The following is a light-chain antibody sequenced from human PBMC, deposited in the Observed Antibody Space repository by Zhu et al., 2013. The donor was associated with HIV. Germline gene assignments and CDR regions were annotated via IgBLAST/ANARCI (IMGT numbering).Light chain of an antibody. CDR3: QQYHSYPYT. J-gene: IGKJ2*01. CDR1: PSVIRW. V-gene: IGKV1-5*01. CDR2: DSS. Sequence: DIQMTQSPSSLSASAGDRVAITCRASPSVIRWLAWYQQQPGKAPRLLIYDSSSLENGVPSRFSGGGSGAKFTLTITSLQADDFATYYCQQYHSYPYTFGQGTKLEIK.